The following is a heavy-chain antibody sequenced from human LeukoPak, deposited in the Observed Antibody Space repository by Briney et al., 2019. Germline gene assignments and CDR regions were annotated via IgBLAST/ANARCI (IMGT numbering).Heavy chain of an antibody. Sequence: ASVKVSCKASGYTFTSYAMHWVRQAPGQRLEWMGWINAGNGNTKYSQEFQGRVTITRDTSASTAYMELSSLRSEDMAVYYCARETVVNPHYFDYWGQGTLVTVSS. D-gene: IGHD3-22*01. CDR3: ARETVVNPHYFDY. CDR2: INAGNGNT. CDR1: GYTFTSYA. J-gene: IGHJ4*02. V-gene: IGHV1-3*03.